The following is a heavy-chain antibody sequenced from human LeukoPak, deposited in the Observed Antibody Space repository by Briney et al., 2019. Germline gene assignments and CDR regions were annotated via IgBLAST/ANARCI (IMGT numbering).Heavy chain of an antibody. D-gene: IGHD1-26*01. CDR3: AKDDGGSSYFDY. CDR2: IWYDGSNK. J-gene: IGHJ4*02. CDR1: GFTFSSYG. V-gene: IGHV3-33*06. Sequence: GGSLRLSCAASGFTFSSYGMHWVRLAPGKGLEWVAVIWYDGSNKYYADSVKGRFTISRDNSKNTLYLQMNSLRAEDTAVYYCAKDDGGSSYFDYWGQGTLVTVSS.